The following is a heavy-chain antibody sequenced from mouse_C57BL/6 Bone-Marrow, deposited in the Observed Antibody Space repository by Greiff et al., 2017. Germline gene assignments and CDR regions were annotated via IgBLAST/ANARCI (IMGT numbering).Heavy chain of an antibody. CDR2: IYPSDSET. CDR1: GYTFTSYW. CDR3: ASLLGREYVDD. D-gene: IGHD4-1*01. V-gene: IGHV1-61*01. Sequence: VQLQQPGAELVRPGSSVKLSCKASGYTFTSYWMDWVKQRPGQGLEWIGNIYPSDSETHYNQKFKDKATLTVDKSSSTAYMQLSSLTSEDSAVYYCASLLGREYVDDWGQGTTLTVAS. J-gene: IGHJ2*01.